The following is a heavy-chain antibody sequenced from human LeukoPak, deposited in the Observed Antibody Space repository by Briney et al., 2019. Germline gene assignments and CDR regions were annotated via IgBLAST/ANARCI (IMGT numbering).Heavy chain of an antibody. D-gene: IGHD7-27*01. CDR3: ARESDAVTGSWFDP. CDR1: GYTLTELS. J-gene: IGHJ5*02. V-gene: IGHV1-24*01. CDR2: FDPEDGET. Sequence: GASVKVSCKVSGYTLTELSMHWVRQAPGKGLEWMGGFDPEDGETIYAQKFQGRVTMTEDTSTDTAYMELSSLRSDDTAVYYCARESDAVTGSWFDPWGQGTLVTVSS.